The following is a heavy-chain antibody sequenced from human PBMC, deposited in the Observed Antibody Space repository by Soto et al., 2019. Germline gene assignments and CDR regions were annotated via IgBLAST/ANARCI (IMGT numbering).Heavy chain of an antibody. CDR2: ISSSSSYI. CDR3: ARVSSGSYPD. V-gene: IGHV3-21*01. D-gene: IGHD1-26*01. CDR1: GFTFSSYS. J-gene: IGHJ4*02. Sequence: EVQLVESGGGLVKPGGSLRLSCAASGFTFSSYSMNWVRQAPGKGLEWVSSISSSSSYIYYADSVKGLFTISRDNAKNSLYLQMNSLRAEDTAVYYCARVSSGSYPDWGQGTLVTVSS.